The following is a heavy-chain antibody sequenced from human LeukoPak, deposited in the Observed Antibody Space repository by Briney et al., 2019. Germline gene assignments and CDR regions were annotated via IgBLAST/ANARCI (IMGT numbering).Heavy chain of an antibody. Sequence: ASVKLCCKASVYTSTVRNMHWVRQAPGQGLQWMGRINPNSGGASYAQKFKGRVTMTRDTSISTAYMELSGLTSDDTAVYYCVKMYYDFWSAFDIWGQGTMVTVSS. D-gene: IGHD3-3*01. CDR2: INPNSGGA. J-gene: IGHJ3*02. CDR3: VKMYYDFWSAFDI. V-gene: IGHV1-2*06. CDR1: VYTSTVRN.